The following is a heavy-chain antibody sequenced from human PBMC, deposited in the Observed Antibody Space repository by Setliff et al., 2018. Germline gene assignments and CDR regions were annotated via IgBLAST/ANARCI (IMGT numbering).Heavy chain of an antibody. Sequence: GALRLSCAASGFSFGGHDMHWVRQAPGKGLEWVAFIRYDGTTESYADSVRGRFTISRDNAKNSLTLQMNSLRVEDTAVYYCSRDLQGSGDYVVDYWGQGTLVTVSS. CDR2: IRYDGTTE. D-gene: IGHD4-17*01. V-gene: IGHV3-30*02. CDR1: GFSFGGHD. J-gene: IGHJ4*02. CDR3: SRDLQGSGDYVVDY.